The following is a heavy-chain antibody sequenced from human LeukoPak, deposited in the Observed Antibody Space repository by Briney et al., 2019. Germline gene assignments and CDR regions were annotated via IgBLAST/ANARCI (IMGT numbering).Heavy chain of an antibody. CDR3: AREGAWGGLRDGYKARGSIDY. J-gene: IGHJ4*02. Sequence: GGSLRLSCAASGFTFSDYYMSWIRQAPGKGLEWVSYISSSGSTIYYADSVKGRFTISRDNAKNSLYLQMNSLRAEDTAVYYCAREGAWGGLRDGYKARGSIDYWGQGTLVTVSS. CDR2: ISSSGSTI. V-gene: IGHV3-11*01. CDR1: GFTFSDYY. D-gene: IGHD5-24*01.